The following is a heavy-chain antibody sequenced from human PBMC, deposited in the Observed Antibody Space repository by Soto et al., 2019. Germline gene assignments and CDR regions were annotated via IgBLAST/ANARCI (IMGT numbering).Heavy chain of an antibody. CDR2: ISYDGSDK. CDR1: GFTFSNYG. CDR3: AKVTGYCSSSSCRRDYYYYYGMDV. D-gene: IGHD2-2*01. V-gene: IGHV3-30*18. Sequence: QVQLVESGGGMVQPGRSLRLSCAASGFTFSNYGMHWVRQAPGKGLEWVAVISYDGSDKYYADSVKGRFSISRDNSKNTLYLQRNSLRAEDTAVYYCAKVTGYCSSSSCRRDYYYYYGMDVWGQGTTVTVSS. J-gene: IGHJ6*02.